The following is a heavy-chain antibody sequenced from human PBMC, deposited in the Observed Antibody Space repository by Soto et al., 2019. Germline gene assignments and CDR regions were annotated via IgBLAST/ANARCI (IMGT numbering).Heavy chain of an antibody. Sequence: SETLSLTCTFSGFSISSYYWSWIRQPPGKGLEWIGYIYYSGGTNYNPSLKSRVTISVDTSKNQFSLKLSSVTAADTAVYYCARVTTMVRGPEYYYYMDVGGKGTTVTVS. CDR3: ARVTTMVRGPEYYYYMDV. J-gene: IGHJ6*03. CDR1: GFSISSYY. V-gene: IGHV4-59*01. CDR2: IYYSGGT. D-gene: IGHD3-10*01.